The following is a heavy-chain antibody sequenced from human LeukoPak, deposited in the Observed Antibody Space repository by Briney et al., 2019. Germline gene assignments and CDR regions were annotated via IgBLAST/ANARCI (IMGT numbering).Heavy chain of an antibody. D-gene: IGHD3-3*01. CDR1: GFTFSSYG. J-gene: IGHJ4*02. Sequence: GRSLRLSCAASGFTFSSYGMHWVRQAPGKGLEWGAVIWYDGSNKYYADSVKGRCTISRDNSKNTLYRQMNSLRAEDTAVYYCARVQTTTITTGVDYWGQGTLVTASA. CDR2: IWYDGSNK. CDR3: ARVQTTTITTGVDY. V-gene: IGHV3-33*01.